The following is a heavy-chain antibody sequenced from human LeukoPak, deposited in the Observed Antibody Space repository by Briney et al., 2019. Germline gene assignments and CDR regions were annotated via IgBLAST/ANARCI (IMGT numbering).Heavy chain of an antibody. CDR2: ISSSGGTI. J-gene: IGHJ6*03. D-gene: IGHD1-1*01. CDR1: GFTFSSYT. CDR3: ARVGTSSKYYYYMDV. V-gene: IGHV3-48*04. Sequence: GGSLRLSCAASGFTFSSYTMNWVRQAPGKGLEWVSYISSSGGTIYYADSVKGRFTISGDNAKNSLYLQMNSPRAEDTAVYYCARVGTSSKYYYYMDVWGKGTTVTVSS.